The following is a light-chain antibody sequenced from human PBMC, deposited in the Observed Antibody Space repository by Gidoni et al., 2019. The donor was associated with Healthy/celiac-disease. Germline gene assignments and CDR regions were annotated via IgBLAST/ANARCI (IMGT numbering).Light chain of an antibody. CDR3: QQYGSSPPYT. V-gene: IGKV3-20*01. CDR2: GAS. Sequence: EIVLTQSPGTLSLSPGERATLSQAPRHLIYGASSRATGIPDSFSGSGSGTDFTLTISRLEPEDFAVYYCQQYGSSPPYTFGQGTKLEIK. J-gene: IGKJ2*01.